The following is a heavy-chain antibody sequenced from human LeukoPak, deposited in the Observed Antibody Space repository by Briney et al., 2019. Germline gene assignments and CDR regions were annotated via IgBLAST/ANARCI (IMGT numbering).Heavy chain of an antibody. CDR1: GFDFDDYM. D-gene: IGHD4-23*01. Sequence: GGSLRLSCAASGFDFDDYMMHWVRQVPGKGLEWVSLISWDGGTTNYADPVKGRFTISRDNSKNSLYFLMNDLTAEDTAFYYCARGGYGGVFDYWGQGTLVTVSS. CDR3: ARGGYGGVFDY. CDR2: ISWDGGTT. V-gene: IGHV3-43D*04. J-gene: IGHJ4*02.